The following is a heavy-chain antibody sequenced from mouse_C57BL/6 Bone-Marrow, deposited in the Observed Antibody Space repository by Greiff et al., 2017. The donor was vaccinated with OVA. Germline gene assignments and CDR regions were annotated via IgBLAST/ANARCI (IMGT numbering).Heavy chain of an antibody. CDR2: INPNNGGT. J-gene: IGHJ4*01. V-gene: IGHV1-18*01. CDR1: GYTFTDYN. CDR3: ARKITTVVATRYYAMDY. D-gene: IGHD1-1*01. Sequence: VQLKESGPELVKPGASVKIPCKASGYTFTDYNMDWVKQSHGKSLEWIGDINPNNGGTIYNQKFKGKATLTVDKSSSTAYMELRSLTSEDTAVYYCARKITTVVATRYYAMDYWGQGTSVTVSS.